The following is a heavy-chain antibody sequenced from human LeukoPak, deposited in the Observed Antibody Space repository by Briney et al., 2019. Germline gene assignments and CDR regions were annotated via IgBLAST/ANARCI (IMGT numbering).Heavy chain of an antibody. CDR1: GGSISSSSYY. D-gene: IGHD3-3*01. Sequence: NPSETLSLTCTVSGGSISSSSYYWGWIRQPPGKGLEWIGSIYYSGSTYYNPSVKSRVTISVDTSKNQFSLKLSSVTAADTAVYYCARWRYDFWSGYYAAYFDYWGQGTLVTVSS. V-gene: IGHV4-39*07. CDR3: ARWRYDFWSGYYAAYFDY. CDR2: IYYSGST. J-gene: IGHJ4*02.